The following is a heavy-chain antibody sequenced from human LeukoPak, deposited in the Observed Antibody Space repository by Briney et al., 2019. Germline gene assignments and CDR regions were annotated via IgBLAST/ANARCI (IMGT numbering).Heavy chain of an antibody. CDR3: ARDHVNWGNWFDP. D-gene: IGHD7-27*01. Sequence: SETLSLTCTVSGGSISSSSYSWSWIRQLPGKGLEWIGYIYYSGSTNYNPSLKSRVTISVDTSKNQFSLKLSSVTAADTAVYYCARDHVNWGNWFDPWGQGTLVTVSS. CDR2: IYYSGST. V-gene: IGHV4-61*01. CDR1: GGSISSSSYS. J-gene: IGHJ5*02.